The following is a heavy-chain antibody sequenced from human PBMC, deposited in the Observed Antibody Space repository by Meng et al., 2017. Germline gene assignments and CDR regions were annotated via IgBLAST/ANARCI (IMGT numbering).Heavy chain of an antibody. CDR3: ARDSGYSGSYFDY. CDR2: INSDGSST. Sequence: GESLKISCAASGFTFSSYWMHWVRQAPGKGLVWVSRINSDGSSTSYADSVKGRFTISRDNAKNTPYLQMNSLRAEDTAVYYCARDSGYSGSYFDYWGQGTPVTVSS. CDR1: GFTFSSYW. V-gene: IGHV3-74*01. J-gene: IGHJ4*02. D-gene: IGHD1-26*01.